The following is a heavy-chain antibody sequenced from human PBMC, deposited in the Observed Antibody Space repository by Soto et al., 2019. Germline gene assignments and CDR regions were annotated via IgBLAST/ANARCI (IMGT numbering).Heavy chain of an antibody. CDR1: GFTFSSYS. D-gene: IGHD3-10*01. J-gene: IGHJ6*02. CDR2: ISSSSSYI. V-gene: IGHV3-21*01. CDR3: ARDMVSCGSGSYGAPCRGVGWDYYYYGMDV. Sequence: EVQLVESGGGLVKPGGALRLSCAASGFTFSSYSMNWVRQAPGKGLEWVSSISSSSSYIYYADSVKGRFTISRDNAKNSLYLQMNSLRAEDTAVYYCARDMVSCGSGSYGAPCRGVGWDYYYYGMDVWGQGTTVTVSS.